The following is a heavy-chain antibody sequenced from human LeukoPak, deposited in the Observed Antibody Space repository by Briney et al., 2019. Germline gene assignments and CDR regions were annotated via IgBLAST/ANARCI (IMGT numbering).Heavy chain of an antibody. Sequence: PSETLSLTCAVYGGSFSGYYWTWIRQTPEKGLEWVGEMNPSGSTNYNPSLKSRVTISVDTSKNQFSLELSSVTAADTAVYYCARGRQDVTMIVVVMNAVSYYLDVWGQGTTVTVSS. CDR3: ARGRQDVTMIVVVMNAVSYYLDV. CDR2: MNPSGST. CDR1: GGSFSGYY. D-gene: IGHD3-22*01. J-gene: IGHJ6*03. V-gene: IGHV4-34*01.